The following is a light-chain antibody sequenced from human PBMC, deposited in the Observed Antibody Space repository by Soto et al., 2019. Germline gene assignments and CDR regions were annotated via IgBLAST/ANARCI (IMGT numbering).Light chain of an antibody. CDR3: QQLNSYPPIT. V-gene: IGKV1-9*01. CDR1: QGISSY. Sequence: DIQLTQSPSFLSASVGDRVTITCRASQGISSYLAWYQQKPGKAPKLLIYAASTLQSGVPSRFSGSGSGTEFTLTTSSLQPEDFATSYCQQLNSYPPITFGPGTKVDIK. CDR2: AAS. J-gene: IGKJ3*01.